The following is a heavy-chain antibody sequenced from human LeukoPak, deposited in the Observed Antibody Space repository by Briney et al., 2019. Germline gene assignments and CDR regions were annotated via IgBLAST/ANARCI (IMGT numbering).Heavy chain of an antibody. Sequence: SETLSLTCIVSGGSISSYYWSWIRQPPGKGLEWIGYIYYSGSTNYNPSLKSRVTISVDTSKNQFSLKLSSVTAADTAVYYCARSTVVTPFDYWGQGTLVTVSS. D-gene: IGHD4-23*01. CDR1: GGSISSYY. J-gene: IGHJ4*02. CDR3: ARSTVVTPFDY. CDR2: IYYSGST. V-gene: IGHV4-59*01.